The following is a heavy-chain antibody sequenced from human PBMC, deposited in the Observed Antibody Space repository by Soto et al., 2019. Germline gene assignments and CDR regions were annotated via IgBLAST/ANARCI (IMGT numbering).Heavy chain of an antibody. Sequence: GGSLRLSCAASGFTFDDYTMHWVRQAPGKGLEWVSLISWDGGSTYYVDSVKGRFTISRDNSKNSLYLQMNSLRTEDTALYYCAKDRIAAAGTPYYYYYYGMDVWGQGTTVTVSS. CDR1: GFTFDDYT. CDR2: ISWDGGST. CDR3: AKDRIAAAGTPYYYYYYGMDV. V-gene: IGHV3-43*01. D-gene: IGHD6-13*01. J-gene: IGHJ6*02.